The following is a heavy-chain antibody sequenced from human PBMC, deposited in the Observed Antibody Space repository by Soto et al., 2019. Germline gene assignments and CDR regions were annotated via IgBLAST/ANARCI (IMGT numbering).Heavy chain of an antibody. D-gene: IGHD3-3*01. CDR2: INPSGGST. J-gene: IGHJ5*02. Sequence: ASVKVSCKASGYTFTIYYMHWGRQAPGQGLEWMGIINPSGGSTSYAQKFQGRVTMTRDTSTSTVYMELSSLRSEDTAVYYCARGVLRFLEWSNNWFDPWGQGTLVTVSS. CDR1: GYTFTIYY. CDR3: ARGVLRFLEWSNNWFDP. V-gene: IGHV1-46*01.